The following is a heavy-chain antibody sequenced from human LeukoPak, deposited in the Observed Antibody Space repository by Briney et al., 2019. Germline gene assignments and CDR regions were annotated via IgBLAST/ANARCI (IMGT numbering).Heavy chain of an antibody. Sequence: GGSLRLSCAASGFTFSDYYMSWIRQAPGKGLEWVSYISSSGSTIYYADSVKGRFTISRDNAKNSLYLQMNGLRAEDTAVYYCARARSSSWCFDYWGQGTLVTVSS. D-gene: IGHD6-13*01. V-gene: IGHV3-11*01. CDR1: GFTFSDYY. CDR3: ARARSSSWCFDY. J-gene: IGHJ4*02. CDR2: ISSSGSTI.